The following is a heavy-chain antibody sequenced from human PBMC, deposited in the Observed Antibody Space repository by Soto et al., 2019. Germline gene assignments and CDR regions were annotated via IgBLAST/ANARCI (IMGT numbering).Heavy chain of an antibody. V-gene: IGHV4-59*01. J-gene: IGHJ6*03. Sequence: PSETLSLTCTVSVGSISSYYWSWIRQPPGKGLEWIGYIYYSGSTNYNPSLKSRVTISVDTSKNQFSLKLSSVTAADTAVYYCVRLGSGYDRYYYYMDVWGKGTTVTVSS. CDR3: VRLGSGYDRYYYYMDV. D-gene: IGHD5-12*01. CDR1: VGSISSYY. CDR2: IYYSGST.